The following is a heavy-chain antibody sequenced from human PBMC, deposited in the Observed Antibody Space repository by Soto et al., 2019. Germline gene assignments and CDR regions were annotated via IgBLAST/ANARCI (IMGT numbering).Heavy chain of an antibody. V-gene: IGHV4-59*01. CDR1: GGSIRSYY. CDR2: IYYSGST. Sequence: PSETLSLTCTVSGGSIRSYYWSWIRQPPGKGLEWIGYIYYSGSTNYNPSLKSRVTISVDTSKNQFSLKLSSVTAADTAMYYCARRTYYGSGSYADYWGQGTLVTVSP. D-gene: IGHD3-10*01. CDR3: ARRTYYGSGSYADY. J-gene: IGHJ4*02.